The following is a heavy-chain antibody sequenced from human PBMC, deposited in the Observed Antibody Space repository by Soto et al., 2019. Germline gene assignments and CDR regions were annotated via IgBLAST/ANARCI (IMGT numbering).Heavy chain of an antibody. Sequence: GGSLRLSCAASGFTFSTCAMNWVRQAPGKGLEWVSLISDSGTSTYYAGSVKGRFTISRDNSKSTLYLQMNSLRAEDTAVYSCARGGNTSSYRPLAYWGQGTLVTVSS. V-gene: IGHV3-23*01. CDR3: ARGGNTSSYRPLAY. D-gene: IGHD3-16*01. CDR2: ISDSGTST. J-gene: IGHJ4*02. CDR1: GFTFSTCA.